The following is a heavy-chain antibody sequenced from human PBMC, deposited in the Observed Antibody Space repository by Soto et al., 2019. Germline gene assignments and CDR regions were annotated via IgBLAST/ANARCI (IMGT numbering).Heavy chain of an antibody. CDR3: GRGRSGQIVVFY. Sequence: ASVKVSCKASGYTFTGHYIHWVRQAPEQGPEWMGEIGPESGAARYAQRFQGRVTMTRDMSITTVYMELNNLSPDDTAVYYCGRGRSGQIVVFYWGQGTPVTVSS. CDR2: IGPESGAA. CDR1: GYTFTGHY. V-gene: IGHV1-2*02. D-gene: IGHD1-26*01. J-gene: IGHJ4*02.